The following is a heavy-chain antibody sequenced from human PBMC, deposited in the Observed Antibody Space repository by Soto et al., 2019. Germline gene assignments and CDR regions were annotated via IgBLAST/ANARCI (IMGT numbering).Heavy chain of an antibody. Sequence: ASVKVSCKASGGTFSSYAISWVRQAPGQGLEWMGGIIPIFGTANYAQKFQGRVTITADESTSTAYMELSSLRSEDTAVYYCAREARDIVVVTAVTYYFDYWGRGTLVTVSS. J-gene: IGHJ4*02. CDR2: IIPIFGTA. V-gene: IGHV1-69*13. D-gene: IGHD2-21*02. CDR1: GGTFSSYA. CDR3: AREARDIVVVTAVTYYFDY.